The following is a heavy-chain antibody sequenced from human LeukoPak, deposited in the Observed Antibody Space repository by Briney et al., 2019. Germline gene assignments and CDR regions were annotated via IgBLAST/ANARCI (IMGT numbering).Heavy chain of an antibody. D-gene: IGHD3-22*01. V-gene: IGHV3-48*01. Sequence: GGSLRLSCAASGFTFSSYSMNWVRQAPGKGLEWVSDISSSSSTIYYADSVKGRFTISRDNAKNSLYPQMNSLRAEDTAVYYCAREATYYYDSSGYYYRRSLDYWGQGTLVTVSS. CDR2: ISSSSSTI. J-gene: IGHJ4*02. CDR3: AREATYYYDSSGYYYRRSLDY. CDR1: GFTFSSYS.